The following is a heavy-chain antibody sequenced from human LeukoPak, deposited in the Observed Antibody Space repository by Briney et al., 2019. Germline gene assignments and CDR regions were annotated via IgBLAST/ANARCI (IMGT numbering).Heavy chain of an antibody. D-gene: IGHD2-15*01. J-gene: IGHJ4*02. CDR2: ISMSVSTI. Sequence: PGGSLRLSCAASGFTFSGYEMNWVRETPGKGLEWVSYISMSVSTIYYADSVKGQFTISRDNAKNSLYLQMNSLRAEDTAVYYCARDSYCTGGSCLPSFDYWGQGTLVTVSS. CDR3: ARDSYCTGGSCLPSFDY. CDR1: GFTFSGYE. V-gene: IGHV3-48*03.